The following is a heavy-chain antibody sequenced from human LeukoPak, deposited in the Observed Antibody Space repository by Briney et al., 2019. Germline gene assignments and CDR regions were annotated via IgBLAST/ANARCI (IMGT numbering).Heavy chain of an antibody. Sequence: ASVKVSCKASGGTFSSYAISWVRQAPGQGLEWMGGIIPIFGTANYAQKFQGRVTITTDESTSTAYMELSSLRSEDTAVYYCARGVGYSYGYIDYYMDVLSKGTTVTVSS. CDR2: IIPIFGTA. CDR1: GGTFSSYA. CDR3: ARGVGYSYGYIDYYMDV. V-gene: IGHV1-69*05. D-gene: IGHD5-18*01. J-gene: IGHJ6*03.